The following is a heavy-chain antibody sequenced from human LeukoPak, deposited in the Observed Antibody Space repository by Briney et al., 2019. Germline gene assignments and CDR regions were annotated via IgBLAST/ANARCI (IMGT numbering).Heavy chain of an antibody. CDR1: DYSISSGYY. Sequence: SETLSLTCRVSDYSISSGYYWGWIRQPPGKGLEWIGSVYHSATTYYNPSLKSQVTISVDTSKNQFSLKLSSVTAADTAVYYCSRDETYSSDWQSNHYYYYMDVWGKGTTVTVSS. J-gene: IGHJ6*03. D-gene: IGHD6-19*01. CDR2: VYHSATT. V-gene: IGHV4-38-2*02. CDR3: SRDETYSSDWQSNHYYYYMDV.